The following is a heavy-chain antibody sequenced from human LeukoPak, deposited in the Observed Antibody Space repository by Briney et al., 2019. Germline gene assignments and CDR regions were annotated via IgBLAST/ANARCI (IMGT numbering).Heavy chain of an antibody. J-gene: IGHJ4*02. Sequence: GGSLRLSCAASGCTFSSYAMSWVRQAPGKGLEWISAISGSGGSTYYADSVKGRFTISRDNSKNTLYLQMNSLRAEDTAVYYCAKDLRGSGSYPNFDSWGQGTLVTVSS. CDR1: GCTFSSYA. CDR3: AKDLRGSGSYPNFDS. V-gene: IGHV3-23*01. D-gene: IGHD1-26*01. CDR2: ISGSGGST.